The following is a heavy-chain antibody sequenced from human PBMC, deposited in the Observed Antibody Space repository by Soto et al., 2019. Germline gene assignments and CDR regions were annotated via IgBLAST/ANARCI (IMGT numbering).Heavy chain of an antibody. Sequence: EVQLVESGGGLVQPGRSLRLSCTASGFTFGDYPMSWFRQAPGKGLEWVGFIRSKAYGGTTEYAASVKDRFTISRDDSKSIAYLQMNSLKTEDTALYFCTTGHRDYWGQGTMVTVSS. CDR2: IRSKAYGGTT. J-gene: IGHJ4*02. CDR3: TTGHRDY. CDR1: GFTFGDYP. V-gene: IGHV3-49*03.